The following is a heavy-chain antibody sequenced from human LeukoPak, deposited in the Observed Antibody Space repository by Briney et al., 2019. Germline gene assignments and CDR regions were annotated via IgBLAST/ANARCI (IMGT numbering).Heavy chain of an antibody. CDR1: GFTFSSCE. CDR3: ASEWELRHDAFDI. V-gene: IGHV3-48*03. J-gene: IGHJ3*02. CDR2: ISSSGRTI. D-gene: IGHD1-26*01. Sequence: GGSLRLSCAASGFTFSSCEMNWVRQAPGKGLEWVSFISSSGRTIYYADSVKGRFTISRDNAKNSLYLQMNSLRAEDTAVYYCASEWELRHDAFDIWGQGTMVTVSS.